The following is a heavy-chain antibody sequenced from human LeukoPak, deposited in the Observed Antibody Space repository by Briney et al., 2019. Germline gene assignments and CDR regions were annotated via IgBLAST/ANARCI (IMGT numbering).Heavy chain of an antibody. CDR1: GYTFTSYD. D-gene: IGHD4-11*01. Sequence: ASVKVSCKASGYTFTSYDINWVRQATGQGLEWMGWMNPNSGNTGYAQKFQGRVTMTRNSSISTAYMELSSLRSEDTAVYYCARAGSNYAYNWFDPWGQGTLVTVSS. V-gene: IGHV1-8*01. J-gene: IGHJ5*02. CDR3: ARAGSNYAYNWFDP. CDR2: MNPNSGNT.